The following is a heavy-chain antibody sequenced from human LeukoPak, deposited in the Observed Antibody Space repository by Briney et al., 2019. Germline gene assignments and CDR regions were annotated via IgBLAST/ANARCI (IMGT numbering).Heavy chain of an antibody. CDR1: GDSISSNY. Sequence: PSETLSLTCNVSGDSISSNYWSWIRQFPGKGLEYIGYIYRSGSTNYSPSLRSRITISGDTSKNQFSLKLRSVTAADTAMYYCARSKTGSGWNFDYWGQGTLVTVSS. V-gene: IGHV4-59*01. D-gene: IGHD6-19*01. J-gene: IGHJ4*02. CDR3: ARSKTGSGWNFDY. CDR2: IYRSGST.